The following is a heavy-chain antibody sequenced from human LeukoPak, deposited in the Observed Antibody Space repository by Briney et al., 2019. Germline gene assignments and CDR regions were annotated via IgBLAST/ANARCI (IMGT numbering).Heavy chain of an antibody. CDR1: GFTVSSNY. J-gene: IGHJ4*02. CDR2: IYSGGST. CDR3: ARASLAYDSSPFDY. Sequence: GGSLRLSCAASGFTVSSNYMSWVRQAPGKGLDWVSVIYSGGSTYYADSVKGRFTISRDNSKNTLYLQMNSLRAEDTAVYYCARASLAYDSSPFDYWGQGTLVTVSS. V-gene: IGHV3-53*01. D-gene: IGHD3-22*01.